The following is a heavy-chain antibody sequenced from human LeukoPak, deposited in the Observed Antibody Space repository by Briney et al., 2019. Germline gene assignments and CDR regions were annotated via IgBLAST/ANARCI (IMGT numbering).Heavy chain of an antibody. CDR2: IYHSGST. J-gene: IGHJ4*02. CDR3: ATGRYCSSTSCHFDY. CDR1: GGSISSSNW. Sequence: PSETLSLTCTVSGGSISSSNWWSWVRQPPGKGLEWIGEIYHSGSTNYNPSLKSRVTISVDKSKNQFSLKLSSVTAADTAVYYCATGRYCSSTSCHFDYWGQGTLVTVSS. D-gene: IGHD2-2*01. V-gene: IGHV4-4*02.